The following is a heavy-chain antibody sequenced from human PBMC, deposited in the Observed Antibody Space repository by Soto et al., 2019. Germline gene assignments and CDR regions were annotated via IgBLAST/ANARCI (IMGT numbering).Heavy chain of an antibody. V-gene: IGHV3-23*01. CDR1: GFTFSSYA. J-gene: IGHJ4*02. CDR3: AKDPRMPSRRGTAAAGSGYYFDY. CDR2: ISGSGGST. Sequence: PGGSLRLSCAASGFTFSSYAMSWVRQAPGKGLEWVSAISGSGGSTYYADSVKGRFTISRDNSKNTLYLQMNSLRAEDTAVYYCAKDPRMPSRRGTAAAGSGYYFDYWGQGTLVTVSS. D-gene: IGHD6-13*01.